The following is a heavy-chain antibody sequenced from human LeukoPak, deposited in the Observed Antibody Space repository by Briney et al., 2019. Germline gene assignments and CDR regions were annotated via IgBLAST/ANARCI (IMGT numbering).Heavy chain of an antibody. CDR2: IRYDGSNK. D-gene: IGHD3-22*01. CDR3: AKDPTHYRVWDDYDSTVLSY. V-gene: IGHV3-30*02. J-gene: IGHJ4*02. Sequence: GGSLRLSCAASGFTFSSYGIHWVRQAPGKGLEWVAFIRYDGSNKYYADSVKGRFTISRDNSKNTLYLQMSSLRAADTAVYYCAKDPTHYRVWDDYDSTVLSYWGQGTLVTVSS. CDR1: GFTFSSYG.